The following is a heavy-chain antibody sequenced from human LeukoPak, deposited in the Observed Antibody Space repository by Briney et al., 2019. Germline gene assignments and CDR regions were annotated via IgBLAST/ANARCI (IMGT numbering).Heavy chain of an antibody. D-gene: IGHD1-26*01. CDR1: GYTFTSYY. CDR3: AREVGATTSFDY. CDR2: INPSGGST. V-gene: IGHV1-46*01. Sequence: GASVKVSCKASGYTFTSYYMHWVRQAPGQGLEWMGIINPSGGSTSYAQKLQGRVTMTTDTSTSTAYMELRSLRSDDTAVYYCAREVGATTSFDYWGQGTLVTVSS. J-gene: IGHJ4*02.